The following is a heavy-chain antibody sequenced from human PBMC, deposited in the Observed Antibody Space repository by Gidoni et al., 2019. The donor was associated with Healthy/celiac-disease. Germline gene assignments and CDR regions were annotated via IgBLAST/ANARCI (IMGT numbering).Heavy chain of an antibody. J-gene: IGHJ4*02. CDR3: AKPQYFDWLSNSFDY. CDR1: GFTFSRYA. V-gene: IGHV3-23*01. D-gene: IGHD3-9*01. CDR2: ISGIGGST. Sequence: EVQLWEGGGGLVQHGGSLRLCCAASGFTFSRYAMSWVRQAPWKGLGWVSSISGIGGSTYYADSVKGRFSISSDNSKNTLYLQMISLSAEDTAVYYCAKPQYFDWLSNSFDYWGQGTLVTVSS.